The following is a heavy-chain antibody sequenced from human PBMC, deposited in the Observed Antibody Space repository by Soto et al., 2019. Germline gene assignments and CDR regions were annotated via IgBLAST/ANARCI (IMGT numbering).Heavy chain of an antibody. D-gene: IGHD2-21*02. CDR2: IYHSGST. Sequence: QVQLQESGPGLVKPSGTLSLTCAVSGGSISSSNWWSWVRQPPGKGLEWIGEIYHSGSTNYNPSLKRRVTISVDKSKNQFSLKLSSVPAADTAVYYCARVIGAYCGGDCYSLDAFDIWGQGTMVTVSS. J-gene: IGHJ3*02. CDR1: GGSISSSNW. CDR3: ARVIGAYCGGDCYSLDAFDI. V-gene: IGHV4-4*02.